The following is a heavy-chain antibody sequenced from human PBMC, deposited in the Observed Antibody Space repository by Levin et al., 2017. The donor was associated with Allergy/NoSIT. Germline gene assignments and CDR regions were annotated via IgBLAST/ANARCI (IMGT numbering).Heavy chain of an antibody. Sequence: PGGSLRLSCSASGFTFSSYAMYWVRQAPGKGLEYVSAISSNGGSTYYADSVKGRFTISRDNSKNTLYLQMSSLRAEDTAVYYCVKDYSGYDFSALDYWGQGTLVTVSS. CDR2: ISSNGGST. CDR1: GFTFSSYA. J-gene: IGHJ4*02. CDR3: VKDYSGYDFSALDY. D-gene: IGHD5-12*01. V-gene: IGHV3-64D*06.